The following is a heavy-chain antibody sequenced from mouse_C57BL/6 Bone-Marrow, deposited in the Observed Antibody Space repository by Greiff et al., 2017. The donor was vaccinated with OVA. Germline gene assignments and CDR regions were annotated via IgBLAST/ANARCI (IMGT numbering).Heavy chain of an antibody. J-gene: IGHJ2*01. CDR3: AQKDYYGSPYYFNY. Sequence: EVMLVESVAELVRPGASVKLSCTASGFNIKNTYMHWVKQRPEQGLEWIGRIDPANGSTKYAPKFQGKATITADTSSNTAYLQLSSLTSEDTAIYYCAQKDYYGSPYYFNYWGQGTTLTVSS. D-gene: IGHD1-1*01. V-gene: IGHV14-3*01. CDR1: GFNIKNTY. CDR2: IDPANGST.